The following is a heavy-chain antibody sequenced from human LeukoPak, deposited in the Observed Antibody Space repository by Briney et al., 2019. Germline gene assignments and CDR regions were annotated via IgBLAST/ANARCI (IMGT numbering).Heavy chain of an antibody. CDR3: ARDGFSGIVVVPACYYMDV. V-gene: IGHV3-30-3*01. Sequence: GGSLRLSCAASGFTFSSYAMHCVRQAPGKGLEWVAVISYDGNNKYYADSVKGRFTISRDNSKNTLYLQMNSLRAEDTAVYYCARDGFSGIVVVPACYYMDVWGTGTTVTVSS. CDR2: ISYDGNNK. D-gene: IGHD2-2*01. CDR1: GFTFSSYA. J-gene: IGHJ6*03.